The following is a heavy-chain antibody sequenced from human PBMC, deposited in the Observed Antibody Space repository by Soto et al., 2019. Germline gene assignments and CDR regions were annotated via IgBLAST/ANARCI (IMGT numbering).Heavy chain of an antibody. CDR2: ISNSGRII. CDR3: ASGGALLSH. V-gene: IGHV3-11*01. Sequence: XVESGGGLVKPGGSLRLSCAASGFTFSDNYMTWIXXXPGKGLEWVSYISNSGRIINYGDSVRGRFTISRDNAKNSLYLQMNSLRVEDTAVYHCASGGALLSHWGQGTLVTVSS. CDR1: GFTFSDNY. D-gene: IGHD2-15*01. J-gene: IGHJ4*02.